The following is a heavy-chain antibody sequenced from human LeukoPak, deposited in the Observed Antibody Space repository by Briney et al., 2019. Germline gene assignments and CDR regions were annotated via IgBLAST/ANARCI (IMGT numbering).Heavy chain of an antibody. CDR3: ARYRGYSYGLPMYYFDY. CDR1: GFTFSSYR. D-gene: IGHD5-18*01. J-gene: IGHJ4*02. CDR2: ISSSSSYI. Sequence: GGSLRLSCAASGFTFSSYRMNWVRQAPGKGLEWVSSISSSSSYIYYADSVKGRFTISRDNAKNSLYMQMTSLRAEDTAVYYCARYRGYSYGLPMYYFDYWGQGTLVTVSS. V-gene: IGHV3-21*01.